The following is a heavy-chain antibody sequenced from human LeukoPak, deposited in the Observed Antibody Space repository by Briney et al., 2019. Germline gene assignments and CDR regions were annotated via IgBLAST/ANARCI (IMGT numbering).Heavy chain of an antibody. V-gene: IGHV4-34*01. CDR3: ARGSSRGQPLRY. CDR1: GGSFSGYY. CDR2: IKHSGST. Sequence: SETLSLTCAVYGGSFSGYYWSWIRQRPGKGLEWIGEIKHSGSTNYNPSLKSRVTISVDTSKSQFSLKLSSVTAADTAVYYCARGSSRGQPLRYWGQGTLVTVSS. D-gene: IGHD3-10*01. J-gene: IGHJ4*02.